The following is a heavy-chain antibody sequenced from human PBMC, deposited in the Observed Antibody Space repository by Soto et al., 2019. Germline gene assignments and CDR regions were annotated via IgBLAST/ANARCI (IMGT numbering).Heavy chain of an antibody. D-gene: IGHD3-10*01. CDR1: GYSFTSYW. V-gene: IGHV5-51*01. J-gene: IGHJ4*02. CDR3: ATQGYYYGSGSYYGEFDY. Sequence: GESLKISCKGSGYSFTSYWIGWVRQMHGKGLEWMGIIYPGDSDTRYSPSFQGQVTISADKSISTAYLQWSSLKASDTAMYYCATQGYYYGSGSYYGEFDYWGQGTLVTVSS. CDR2: IYPGDSDT.